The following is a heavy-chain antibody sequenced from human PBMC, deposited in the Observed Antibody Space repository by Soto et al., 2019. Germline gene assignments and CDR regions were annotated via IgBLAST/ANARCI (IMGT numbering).Heavy chain of an antibody. J-gene: IGHJ3*02. V-gene: IGHV3-74*01. Sequence: GGSLRLSCAASGFTFSSYWMHWVRQAPGKGLVRVSRINSDGSSTSYADSVKGRFTISRDNAKNTLYLQMNSLRAEDTAVYYCARVRIAVAGIGLDAFDIWGQGTMVTVSS. CDR3: ARVRIAVAGIGLDAFDI. D-gene: IGHD6-19*01. CDR1: GFTFSSYW. CDR2: INSDGSST.